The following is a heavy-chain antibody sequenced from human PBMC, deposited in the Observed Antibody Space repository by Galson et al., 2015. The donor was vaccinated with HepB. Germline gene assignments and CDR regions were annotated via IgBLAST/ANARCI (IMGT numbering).Heavy chain of an antibody. CDR2: GNT. Sequence: GNTNYNLSLKSRVTISVDTTKNQFSLRLSSVTAADTAVYYCARHDPNSGWSDFDYWGQGALVTVSS. CDR3: ARHDPNSGWSDFDY. J-gene: IGHJ4*02. D-gene: IGHD6-19*01. V-gene: IGHV4-59*08.